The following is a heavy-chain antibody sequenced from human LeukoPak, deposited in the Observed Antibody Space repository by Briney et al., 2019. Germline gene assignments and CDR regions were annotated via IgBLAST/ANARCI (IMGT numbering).Heavy chain of an antibody. V-gene: IGHV3-7*01. J-gene: IGHJ6*02. CDR1: GFTFSDYW. CDR3: ARVRRSSSWYLDYYYYGMDV. Sequence: GGSLRLSCAASGFTFSDYWMSWVRQAPGKGPEWVANIKQEGSERHYVDSVQGRFTISRDNAKNSLYLQMNSLRAEDTAVYYCARVRRSSSWYLDYYYYGMDVWGQGTTVTVSS. CDR2: IKQEGSER. D-gene: IGHD6-13*01.